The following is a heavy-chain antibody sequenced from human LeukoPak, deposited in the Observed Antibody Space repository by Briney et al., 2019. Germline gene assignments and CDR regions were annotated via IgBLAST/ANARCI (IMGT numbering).Heavy chain of an antibody. Sequence: GGSLRLSCAVSGITLSNYGMSGVRRAPGKGLEWVAGIRDSGGRTNCAVVVEAGFNISTATPKTALYLQMTSLRAGDTAVYFCAKRGVVIRIILVGLHKEAYYFASWGQGALVTVSS. CDR1: GITLSNYG. J-gene: IGHJ4*02. V-gene: IGHV3-23*01. CDR3: AKRGVVIRIILVGLHKEAYYFAS. D-gene: IGHD3-10*01. CDR2: IRDSGGRT.